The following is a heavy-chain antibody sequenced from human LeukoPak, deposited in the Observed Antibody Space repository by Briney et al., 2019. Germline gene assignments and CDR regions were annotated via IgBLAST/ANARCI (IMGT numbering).Heavy chain of an antibody. D-gene: IGHD4-23*01. CDR3: ARYGGDSDWYYDL. Sequence: SDTLSLTCVVSGYSISSRNWWGWIRQRPGQGLEWIGHIFYSGRTYYSPSLTSRVTMSIDTSQTHFSLRLSSVIAADTAVYFCARYGGDSDWYYDLWGRGTLVTVSS. J-gene: IGHJ2*01. V-gene: IGHV4-28*01. CDR2: IFYSGRT. CDR1: GYSISSRNW.